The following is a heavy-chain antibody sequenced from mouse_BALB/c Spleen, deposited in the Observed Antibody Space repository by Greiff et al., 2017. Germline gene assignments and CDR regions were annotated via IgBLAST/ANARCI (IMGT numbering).Heavy chain of an antibody. CDR2: ISYSGST. D-gene: IGHD2-1*01. V-gene: IGHV3-8*02. CDR3: ARWGYGNGAWFAY. Sequence: VQLQQSGPSLVKPSQTLSLTCSVTGDSITSGYWNWIRKFPGNKLEYMGYISYSGSTYYNPSLKSRISITRDTSKNQYYLQLNSVTTEDTATYYCARWGYGNGAWFAYWGQGTLVTVSA. CDR1: GDSITSGY. J-gene: IGHJ3*01.